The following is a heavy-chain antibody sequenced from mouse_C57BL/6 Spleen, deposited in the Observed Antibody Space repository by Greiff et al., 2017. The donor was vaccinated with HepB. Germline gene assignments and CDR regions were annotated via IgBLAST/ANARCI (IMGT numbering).Heavy chain of an antibody. CDR1: GFTFSDYG. D-gene: IGHD1-1*01. V-gene: IGHV5-17*01. CDR3: ARWGNYGSSHLAMDY. Sequence: VQLKESGGGLVKPGGSLKLSCAASGFTFSDYGMHWVRQAPEKGLEWVAYISSGSSTIYYADTVKGRFTISRDNAKNTLFLQMTSLRSEDTAMYDCARWGNYGSSHLAMDYWGQGTSVTVSS. CDR2: ISSGSSTI. J-gene: IGHJ4*01.